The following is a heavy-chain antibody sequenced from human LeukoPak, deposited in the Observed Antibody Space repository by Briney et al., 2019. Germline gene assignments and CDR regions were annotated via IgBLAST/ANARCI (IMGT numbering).Heavy chain of an antibody. CDR1: GFSLDNYA. Sequence: GGSLRLSCAASGFSLDNYAMSWVRQAPGKGLEWVSAIGGSTGRTYYADSVKGRFTVSRDNSKNTLYLQMTSLRAEDTAIYYCAKDRRSLVGPTNFDYWGQGTPVTVSS. CDR2: IGGSTGRT. V-gene: IGHV3-23*01. J-gene: IGHJ4*02. CDR3: AKDRRSLVGPTNFDY. D-gene: IGHD1-26*01.